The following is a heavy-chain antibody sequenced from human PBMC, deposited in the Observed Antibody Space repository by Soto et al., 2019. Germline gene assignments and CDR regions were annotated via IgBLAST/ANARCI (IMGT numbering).Heavy chain of an antibody. Sequence: GGSLRLSCAASGFTFSSYEMNWVRQAPGKGLEWVSYISSSGSTIYYADSVKGRFTISRDNAKNSLYLQMNSLRAEDTAVYYCARGIIEYSSSLGAFDIWGQGTMVTVSS. CDR2: ISSSGSTI. V-gene: IGHV3-48*03. D-gene: IGHD6-6*01. CDR1: GFTFSSYE. J-gene: IGHJ3*02. CDR3: ARGIIEYSSSLGAFDI.